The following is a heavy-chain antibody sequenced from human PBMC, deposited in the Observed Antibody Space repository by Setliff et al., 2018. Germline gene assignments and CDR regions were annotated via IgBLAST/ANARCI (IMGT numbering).Heavy chain of an antibody. CDR2: IYHDGNP. J-gene: IGHJ2*01. D-gene: IGHD6-6*01. CDR1: GVSINSLTW. CDR3: ARNPASFQYSFDH. V-gene: IGHV4-4*02. Sequence: SETLSLTCAVSGVSINSLTWWSWVRQPPGKGLEWIGEIYHDGNPIYNPSAVHYTPSLKSRVTISVDTTKNQFSLKLTSVTVADTAVYYCARNPASFQYSFDHWGRGTLVTVSS.